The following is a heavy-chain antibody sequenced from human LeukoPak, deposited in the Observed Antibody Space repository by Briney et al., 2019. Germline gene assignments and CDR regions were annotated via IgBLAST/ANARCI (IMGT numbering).Heavy chain of an antibody. D-gene: IGHD3-10*01. Sequence: GGSLRLSCAASGFTFSSYWMSWVRQAPGKGLEWVANIKQDGSGKYYVDSVKGRFTISRDNAKNSLYLQMNSLRAEDTAVYYCARDFFKVVYYGSGSYSHFDYWGQGTLVTVSS. CDR1: GFTFSSYW. J-gene: IGHJ4*02. CDR2: IKQDGSGK. V-gene: IGHV3-7*01. CDR3: ARDFFKVVYYGSGSYSHFDY.